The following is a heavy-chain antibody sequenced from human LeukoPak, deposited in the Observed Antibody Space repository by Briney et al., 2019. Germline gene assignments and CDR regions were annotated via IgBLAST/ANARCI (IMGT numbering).Heavy chain of an antibody. Sequence: SETLSLTCTVSGDSIRSGVSYWSWIRQHPGRGLEWIGNIYYSGSTHYNPSLKSRLTISVDTSKNQFSLKLSSVTAADTAVYYCARAPHYDISAFDYWGQGTLVTVSS. CDR3: ARAPHYDISAFDY. CDR1: GDSIRSGVSY. J-gene: IGHJ4*02. CDR2: IYYSGST. V-gene: IGHV4-31*03. D-gene: IGHD3-9*01.